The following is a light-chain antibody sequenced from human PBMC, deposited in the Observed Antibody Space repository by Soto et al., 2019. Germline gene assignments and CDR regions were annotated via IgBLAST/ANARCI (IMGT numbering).Light chain of an antibody. CDR3: QQYDTSPPMYT. CDR1: QSVDSTY. J-gene: IGKJ2*01. Sequence: EIVLTQSPGTLSLSPGERATLSCRASQSVDSTYLAWYQQKSDQSPRLLIYATSTRAAGIPDRFSGSGSGTDFTLTISRLEPDDVAVYYCQQYDTSPPMYTFGQGTKVEIK. CDR2: ATS. V-gene: IGKV3-20*01.